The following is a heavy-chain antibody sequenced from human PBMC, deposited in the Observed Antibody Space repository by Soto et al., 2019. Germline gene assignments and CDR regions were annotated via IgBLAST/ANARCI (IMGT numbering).Heavy chain of an antibody. CDR1: GNTVPNYA. Sequence: QVQLVQSGAELKKPGASVKVSCKASGNTVPNYAIHWVRQAPGQRLEWMGWINGGNGNTYYSEHFQGRVTFTRDTSAATGYMQLCRLTSEDPAVSCCARDDSGFSGSNNTDYFIYWGQGALVTVSS. D-gene: IGHD1-26*01. J-gene: IGHJ4*02. CDR3: ARDDSGFSGSNNTDYFIY. CDR2: INGGNGNT. V-gene: IGHV1-3*01.